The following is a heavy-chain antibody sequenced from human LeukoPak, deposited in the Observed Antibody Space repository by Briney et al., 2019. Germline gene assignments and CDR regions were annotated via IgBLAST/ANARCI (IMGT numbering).Heavy chain of an antibody. D-gene: IGHD6-6*01. CDR1: GYXFTNYY. CDR2: INPSGGST. J-gene: IGHJ4*02. Sequence: GASVKVSCKASGYXFTNYYIHWVRQAPGQGLEWTGIINPSGGSTSYAQKFQGRVTMTRDTSTSTVYMELSSLRSEDTAVYYCAREGPYSDSSRSRFDYWGQGTVVTVSS. CDR3: AREGPYSDSSRSRFDY. V-gene: IGHV1-46*01.